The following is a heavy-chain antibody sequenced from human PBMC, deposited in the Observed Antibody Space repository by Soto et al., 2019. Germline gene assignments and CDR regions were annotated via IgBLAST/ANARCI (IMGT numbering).Heavy chain of an antibody. D-gene: IGHD5-18*01. CDR3: VKNTAMASFDY. CDR1: GFTFSSYA. J-gene: IGHJ4*02. V-gene: IGHV3-64D*08. Sequence: GGSLRLSCSASGFTFSSYAMHWVRQAPGKGLEYVSAISSNGGSTYYADSVKGRFTISRDNSKNALYLQMSSLKAEDTAVYYCVKNTAMASFDYWGQGTLVTVSS. CDR2: ISSNGGST.